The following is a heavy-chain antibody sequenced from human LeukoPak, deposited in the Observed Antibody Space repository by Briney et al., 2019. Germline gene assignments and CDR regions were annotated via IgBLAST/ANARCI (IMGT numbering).Heavy chain of an antibody. CDR2: INHSGST. V-gene: IGHV4-34*01. J-gene: IGHJ3*02. D-gene: IGHD1-26*01. CDR3: ASRTRIVGAPPGAFDI. CDR1: GGSFSGYY. Sequence: SETLSLTCAVYGGSFSGYYWSWIRQPPGKGLEWIGEINHSGSTNYNPSLKSRVTISVDTSKNQFSLKLSSVTAADTAVYNCASRTRIVGAPPGAFDIWGQGTLVNVSS.